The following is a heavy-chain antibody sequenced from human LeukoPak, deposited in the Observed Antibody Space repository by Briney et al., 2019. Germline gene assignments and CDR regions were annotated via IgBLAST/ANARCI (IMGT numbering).Heavy chain of an antibody. CDR1: GSTFSAYA. CDR3: VKITSVTGGDC. CDR2: ISNNGGSS. Sequence: GGSLRLSCSASGSTFSAYAMYWVRQAPGKGLEYVSGISNNGGSSFYADSVKGRFTISRDNSKNTLYLQMSSLRAEDTAVYYCVKITSVTGGDCWGQGTRLTVSS. V-gene: IGHV3-64D*09. D-gene: IGHD1-1*01. J-gene: IGHJ4*02.